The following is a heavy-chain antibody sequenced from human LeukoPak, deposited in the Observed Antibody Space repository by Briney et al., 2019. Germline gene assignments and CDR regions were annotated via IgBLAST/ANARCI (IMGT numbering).Heavy chain of an antibody. J-gene: IGHJ4*02. CDR1: GGSISSSSNY. Sequence: PSETLSLTCTVSGGSISSSSNYWGWIRQPPGKGLEWIGTISYSGSTYYKPSLKSRVTISVDTSKNQFSLKLSSVTAADTAVYYCARLTPYSRSPLGDYWGQGTLVTVSS. CDR2: ISYSGST. D-gene: IGHD1-26*01. CDR3: ARLTPYSRSPLGDY. V-gene: IGHV4-39*01.